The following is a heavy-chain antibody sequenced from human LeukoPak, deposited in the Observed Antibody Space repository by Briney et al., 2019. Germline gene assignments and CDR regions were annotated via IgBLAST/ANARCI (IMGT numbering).Heavy chain of an antibody. Sequence: GGSLRLSCAASGFTFSSYGMSWVRQAPGKGLEWVSAISGSGGSTYYADSVKGRFTISRDNSKNTLYLQMNSLRAEDTAVYYCAKLGAKYTSGWYGKNWFDPWGQGTRVTVSS. V-gene: IGHV3-23*01. CDR1: GFTFSSYG. CDR3: AKLGAKYTSGWYGKNWFDP. CDR2: ISGSGGST. D-gene: IGHD6-13*01. J-gene: IGHJ5*02.